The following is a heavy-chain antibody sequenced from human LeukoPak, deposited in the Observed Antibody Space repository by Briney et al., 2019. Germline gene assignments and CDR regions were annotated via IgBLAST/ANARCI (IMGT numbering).Heavy chain of an antibody. J-gene: IGHJ1*01. CDR1: GYTFTVYY. CDR2: INPNSGGT. Sequence: ASVTVSCKASGYTFTVYYMHWVRQAPGQGLEWMGCINPNSGGTNYAQKFQGRVTMTRDTSISTAYMELSRLRSDDTAVYYCARDASGYPTEYFQHWGQGTLVTVSS. D-gene: IGHD3-22*01. CDR3: ARDASGYPTEYFQH. V-gene: IGHV1-2*02.